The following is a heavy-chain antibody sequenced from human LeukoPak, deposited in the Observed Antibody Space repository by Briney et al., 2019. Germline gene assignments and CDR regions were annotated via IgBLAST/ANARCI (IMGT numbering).Heavy chain of an antibody. J-gene: IGHJ5*02. CDR3: ARNVVNYDFWSGYYFWFDA. D-gene: IGHD3-3*01. CDR1: GFTFSDYW. CDR2: IKQDGSEK. V-gene: IGHV3-7*01. Sequence: GGSLRLSCAASGFTFSDYWMSWVRQAPGKGLEWVANIKQDGSEKHYVDSVKGRFTISRDNAKRSLYLQMDSLRAEDAAVYYCARNVVNYDFWSGYYFWFDAWGQGTLVTVSS.